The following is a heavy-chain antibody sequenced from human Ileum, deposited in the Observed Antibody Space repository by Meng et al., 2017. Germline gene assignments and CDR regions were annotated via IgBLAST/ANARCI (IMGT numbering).Heavy chain of an antibody. CDR2: ISGNGYTT. D-gene: IGHD3-10*01. Sequence: EVQLLDSGGGLVQPGESLSLPCAASGFTFINYAMSCVRQAPGKGLEWVSSISGNGYTTFYADAVRSRFSISRENSNNKLFLQMNSLRADDTAVYYCAKYYASGSFYSFDSWGQGTLVTVSS. V-gene: IGHV3-23*01. CDR1: GFTFINYA. J-gene: IGHJ4*02. CDR3: AKYYASGSFYSFDS.